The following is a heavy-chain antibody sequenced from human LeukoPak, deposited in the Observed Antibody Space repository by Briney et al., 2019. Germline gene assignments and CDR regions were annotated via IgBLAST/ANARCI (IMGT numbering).Heavy chain of an antibody. V-gene: IGHV3-48*01. CDR2: ISSSSSTI. J-gene: IGHJ3*02. CDR1: GFTFSSYS. Sequence: GSLRLSCAASGFTFSSYSMNWVRQAPGKGLEWVSYISSSSSTIYYADSVKGRFTISRDNAKNSLYLQMNSLRAEDTAVYYCARGRLAVATGAFDIWGQGTMVTVSS. CDR3: ARGRLAVATGAFDI. D-gene: IGHD6-19*01.